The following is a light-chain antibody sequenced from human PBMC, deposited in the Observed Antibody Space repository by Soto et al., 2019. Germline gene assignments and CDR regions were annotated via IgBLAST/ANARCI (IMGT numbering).Light chain of an antibody. CDR2: GSS. V-gene: IGKV3-15*01. CDR1: QSVSSN. J-gene: IGKJ4*01. CDR3: QQCSDWPFT. Sequence: EIVMTQSPATLSVSPGERATLSCRASQSVSSNLAWYQQKPGQAPRLVIYGSSTRATGIPARFSGSGSGTDFTLTISSLQSEDFAVYYCQQCSDWPFTFGGGTKVEIK.